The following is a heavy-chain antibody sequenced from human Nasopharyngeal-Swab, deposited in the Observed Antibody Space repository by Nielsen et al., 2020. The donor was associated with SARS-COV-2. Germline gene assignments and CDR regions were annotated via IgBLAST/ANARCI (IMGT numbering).Heavy chain of an antibody. CDR2: INTNTGNP. D-gene: IGHD3-3*01. CDR3: ARVRDAYYDFWSGYGMDV. J-gene: IGHJ6*02. Sequence: AADVPGMGLEGMGWINTNTGNPTYAQGFTGRFVFSLDTSVSTAYLQISSLKAEDTAVYYCARVRDAYYDFWSGYGMDVWGQGTTVTVSS. V-gene: IGHV7-4-1*02.